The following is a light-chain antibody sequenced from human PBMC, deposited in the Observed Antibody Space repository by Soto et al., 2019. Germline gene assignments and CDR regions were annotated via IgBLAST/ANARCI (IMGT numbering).Light chain of an antibody. Sequence: QSALTQPASVSGSPGQSITISCTGTSSDVGSYNLVSWYQQHPGKAPKLMIYEGSKRPSGVSNRFSGSKSGNTASLTISGLKAEDEADYYCCSYAGSSTFVFGGGTKLNVL. CDR2: EGS. CDR3: CSYAGSSTFV. J-gene: IGLJ3*02. V-gene: IGLV2-23*03. CDR1: SSDVGSYNL.